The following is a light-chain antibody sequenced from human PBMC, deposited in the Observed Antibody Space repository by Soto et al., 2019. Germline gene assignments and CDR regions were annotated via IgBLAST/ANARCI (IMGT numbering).Light chain of an antibody. CDR3: QQRSNSPPSIT. Sequence: IVVDLSRAAVSWSAGECTTLSCRDIQSVTTYLAWYQRRPGQAPRLLIYDASNRATGIPARFSGSGSGTDFPLTIGCLVPEDFAVYYCQQRSNSPPSITCGQGTRLEI. CDR2: DAS. CDR1: QSVTTY. J-gene: IGKJ5*01. V-gene: IGKV3-11*01.